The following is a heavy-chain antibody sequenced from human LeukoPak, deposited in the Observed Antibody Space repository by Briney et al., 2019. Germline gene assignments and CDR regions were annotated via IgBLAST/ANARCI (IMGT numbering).Heavy chain of an antibody. CDR1: GFTFSDYY. Sequence: GGSLRLSCAASGFTFSDYYMSWIRQAPGKGLEWVSYISSSGSTIYYADSVKGRFTISRDNAKNSLYLQMNSLRAEDTAVYYCAREKTDITIIVVVTRSYYGMDVWGQGTTVTVSS. J-gene: IGHJ6*02. CDR3: AREKTDITIIVVVTRSYYGMDV. CDR2: ISSSGSTI. V-gene: IGHV3-11*01. D-gene: IGHD3-22*01.